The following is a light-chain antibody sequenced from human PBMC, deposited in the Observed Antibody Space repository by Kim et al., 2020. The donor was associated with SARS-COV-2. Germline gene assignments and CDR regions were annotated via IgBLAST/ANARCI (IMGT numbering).Light chain of an antibody. J-gene: IGKJ2*01. CDR1: QSVRDS. CDR3: QEYNSFFRYT. V-gene: IGKV1-5*02. CDR2: DAS. Sequence: ATVGDRVNIFWWASQSVRDSLAWYQQKPGKAPKLLIYDASRLQSGVSSRFSGSGSGTDFTLTISSLHPDDVATYYCQEYNSFFRYTFGQGTKLEI.